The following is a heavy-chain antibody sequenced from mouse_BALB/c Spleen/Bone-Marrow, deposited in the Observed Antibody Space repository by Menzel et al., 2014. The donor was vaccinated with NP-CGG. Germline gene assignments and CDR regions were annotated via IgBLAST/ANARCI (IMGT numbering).Heavy chain of an antibody. J-gene: IGHJ4*01. CDR2: IDPANGNT. CDR3: ARWEYYAMDY. Sequence: VQLQQSGAELVKPGASVKLSCTASGFNIKDTYMHWVKQRPEQGLEWIGRIDPANGNTKYDPKFQGKVTITADTSSNTAYLQLSSVTSEDTAVYYCARWEYYAMDYWGQGTSVTVSS. D-gene: IGHD4-1*01. CDR1: GFNIKDTY. V-gene: IGHV14-3*02.